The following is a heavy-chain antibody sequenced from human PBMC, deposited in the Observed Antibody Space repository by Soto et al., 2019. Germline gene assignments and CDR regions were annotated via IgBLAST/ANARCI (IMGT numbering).Heavy chain of an antibody. Sequence: QVQLVQSGVEVKKPGASMKVSCKASGYTFTNYGLSWVRQAPGQGLEWMGGISGYNGNTNYPQRFQGRVNFTADTSTSTGYMEMRSLRSDDTAVYYCARYSGVTGTTPRYFYGMDLWGQGTTVTVSS. V-gene: IGHV1-18*04. J-gene: IGHJ6*02. CDR3: ARYSGVTGTTPRYFYGMDL. CDR2: ISGYNGNT. D-gene: IGHD1-20*01. CDR1: GYTFTNYG.